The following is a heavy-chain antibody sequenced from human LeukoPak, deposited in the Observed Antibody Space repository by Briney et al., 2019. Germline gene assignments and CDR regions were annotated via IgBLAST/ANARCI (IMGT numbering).Heavy chain of an antibody. Sequence: GGSLRLSCTASGFTFSSYGMHWVRQAPGRGLEWVAAIQYDGSIEYYADSVKGRFTISRDQSKNTLFLQVNSLRAEDTAVYYCARDSCGSPSCFDYWGQGTLVTVSS. CDR2: IQYDGSIE. CDR1: GFTFSSYG. J-gene: IGHJ4*02. V-gene: IGHV3-33*01. D-gene: IGHD2-2*01. CDR3: ARDSCGSPSCFDY.